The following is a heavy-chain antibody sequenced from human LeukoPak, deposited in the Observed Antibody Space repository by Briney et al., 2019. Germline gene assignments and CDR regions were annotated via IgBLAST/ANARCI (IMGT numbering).Heavy chain of an antibody. CDR3: AKGTLGGSYYFDY. J-gene: IGHJ4*02. Sequence: GGSLRLSCAASGFTFSSYGMHWVRQAPGKGLEWVAVIWYGGSNKYYADSVKGRFTISRDNSKNTLYLQMNSLRAEDTAVYYCAKGTLGGSYYFDYWGQGTLVTVSS. CDR2: IWYGGSNK. D-gene: IGHD1-26*01. CDR1: GFTFSSYG. V-gene: IGHV3-30*02.